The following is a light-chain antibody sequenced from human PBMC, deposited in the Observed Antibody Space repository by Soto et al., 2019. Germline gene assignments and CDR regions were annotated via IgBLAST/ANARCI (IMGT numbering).Light chain of an antibody. Sequence: EIVLTQSPGTLSLSPGERATLSCRASQSVSSSYLAWYQQKPGQAPRLLIYGASSRATGIPDRFSGSGSATDFTLTISRLEPEDFAVYYCQQDGSSPYTFGQGTKLEIK. V-gene: IGKV3-20*01. J-gene: IGKJ2*01. CDR1: QSVSSSY. CDR2: GAS. CDR3: QQDGSSPYT.